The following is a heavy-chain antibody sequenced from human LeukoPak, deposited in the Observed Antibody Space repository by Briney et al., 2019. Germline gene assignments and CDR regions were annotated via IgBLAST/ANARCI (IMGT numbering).Heavy chain of an antibody. CDR1: GFTFSSYA. CDR3: AKDIAAVIPYNWFDP. CDR2: ISGSGGST. J-gene: IGHJ5*02. Sequence: PGGSLRLSCAASGFTFSSYAMSWVRQAPGKGLEWVSAISGSGGSTYYADSVKGRFTISRDDSKNTLYLQMNSLRAEDTAVYYCAKDIAAVIPYNWFDPWGQGTLVTVSS. V-gene: IGHV3-23*01. D-gene: IGHD6-13*01.